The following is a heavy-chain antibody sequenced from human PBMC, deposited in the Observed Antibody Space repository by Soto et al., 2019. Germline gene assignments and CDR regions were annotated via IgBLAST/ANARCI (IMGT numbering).Heavy chain of an antibody. CDR1: GFIVSSDY. CDR3: ARLGSTSVNWFEP. V-gene: IGHV3-53*01. Sequence: EVQLVESGGGLIQPGGSLRLSCAASGFIVSSDYMSWVRQAPGRGLEWVSVLYSAGSTHYADSVKGRFTISRDNSKNTLYLQMNSLRAEDTAVYYCARLGSTSVNWFEPWGQGTLVTVSS. CDR2: LYSAGST. J-gene: IGHJ5*02. D-gene: IGHD2-2*01.